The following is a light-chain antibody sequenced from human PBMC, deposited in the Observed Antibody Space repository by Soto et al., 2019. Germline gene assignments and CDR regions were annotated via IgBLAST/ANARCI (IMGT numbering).Light chain of an antibody. CDR2: EVS. CDR1: SSDVGASKY. CDR3: SSYTNTITLL. J-gene: IGLJ2*01. V-gene: IGLV2-14*01. Sequence: QSALTQPASVSGSPGQSITISCTGTSSDVGASKYVSWYQQHPGKAPRLMIYEVSNRPSGVSNRFSGSKSGNTASLTISGLQAEDEADYYCSSYTNTITLLFGGGTKLTVL.